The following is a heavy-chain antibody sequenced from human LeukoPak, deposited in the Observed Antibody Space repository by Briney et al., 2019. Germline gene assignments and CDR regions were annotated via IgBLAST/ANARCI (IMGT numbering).Heavy chain of an antibody. CDR2: INHSGST. CDR3: ARGTGTITYYGSGRPPPNWFDP. CDR1: GFTFSSYA. J-gene: IGHJ5*02. Sequence: PGGSLRLSCAASGFTFSSYAMSWVRQAPGKGLEWIGEINHSGSTNYNPSLKSRVTISVDTSKNQFSLKLSSVTAADTAVYYCARGTGTITYYGSGRPPPNWFDPWGQGTLVTVSS. D-gene: IGHD3-10*01. V-gene: IGHV4-34*01.